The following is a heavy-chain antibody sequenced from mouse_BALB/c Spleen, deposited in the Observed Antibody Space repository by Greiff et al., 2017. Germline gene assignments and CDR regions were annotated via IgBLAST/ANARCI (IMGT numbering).Heavy chain of an antibody. Sequence: EVHLVESGGGLVQPGGSRKLSCAASGFTFSSFGMHWVRQAPEKGLEWVAYISSGSSTIYYADTVKGRFTISRDNPKNTLFLQMTSLRSEDTAMYYCARYDRNYFDYWGQGTTLTVSS. V-gene: IGHV5-17*02. CDR1: GFTFSSFG. CDR3: ARYDRNYFDY. D-gene: IGHD2-14*01. J-gene: IGHJ2*01. CDR2: ISSGSSTI.